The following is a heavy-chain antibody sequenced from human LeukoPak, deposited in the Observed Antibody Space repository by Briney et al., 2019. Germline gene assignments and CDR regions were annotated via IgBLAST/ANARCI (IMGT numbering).Heavy chain of an antibody. CDR1: GFTFSSYA. V-gene: IGHV3-23*01. CDR3: AKGISGEYYFDY. CDR2: ISGSGGST. D-gene: IGHD1-26*01. Sequence: GGSLRLSCPASGFTFSSYAMSWVRQAPGKGLEWVSAISGSGGSTYYADSVKGRFTISRDNSKNTLYLQMNSLRAEDTAVYYCAKGISGEYYFDYWGQGTLVTVSS. J-gene: IGHJ4*02.